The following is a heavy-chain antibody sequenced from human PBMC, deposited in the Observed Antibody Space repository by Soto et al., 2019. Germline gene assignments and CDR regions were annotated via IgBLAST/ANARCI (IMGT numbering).Heavy chain of an antibody. V-gene: IGHV3-21*01. CDR3: ARDGRSFRYCSSTSCLNWFDP. Sequence: PGGSLRLSCAASGFTFSSYSMNWVRQAPGKGLEWVSSISSSSSYIYYADSVKGRFTISRDNAKNSLYLQMNSLSAEDTAVYYCARDGRSFRYCSSTSCLNWFDPWGQGTLVTVSS. J-gene: IGHJ5*02. D-gene: IGHD2-2*01. CDR2: ISSSSSYI. CDR1: GFTFSSYS.